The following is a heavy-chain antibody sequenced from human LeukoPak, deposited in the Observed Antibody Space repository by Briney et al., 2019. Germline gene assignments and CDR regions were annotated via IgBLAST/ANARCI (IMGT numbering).Heavy chain of an antibody. Sequence: SETLSLTCAVYGGSFSGYYWSWIRQPPGKGLEWIGEINHSGSTNYNPSLKSRVTISVDTSKNQFSLKLSSVTAADTAVYYCARGSRGMEWLLCRRGFDYWGQGALVTVSS. V-gene: IGHV4-34*01. D-gene: IGHD3-3*01. J-gene: IGHJ4*02. CDR1: GGSFSGYY. CDR3: ARGSRGMEWLLCRRGFDY. CDR2: INHSGST.